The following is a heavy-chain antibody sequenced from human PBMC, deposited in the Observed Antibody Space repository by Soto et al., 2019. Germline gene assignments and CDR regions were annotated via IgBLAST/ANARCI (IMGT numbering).Heavy chain of an antibody. J-gene: IGHJ4*02. CDR1: GGSMSSSNW. V-gene: IGHV4-4*02. D-gene: IGHD4-17*01. CDR2: AHLSGRT. CDR3: ARSEATVLDY. Sequence: QVQLQESGPGLVKPLGTLSLNCTVSGGSMSSSNWWNWVRQPPGKGLEWIGEAHLSGRTNYNPSLQSRVTISVDTSKIQFSLKLRSVTAADTAVYYGARSEATVLDYWGQGTLVTVSS.